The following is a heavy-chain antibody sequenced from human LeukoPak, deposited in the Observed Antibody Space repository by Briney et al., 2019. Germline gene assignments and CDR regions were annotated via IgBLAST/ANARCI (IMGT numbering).Heavy chain of an antibody. CDR2: TSGSGDSA. CDR3: AKRATAGGFDS. V-gene: IGHV3-23*01. J-gene: IGHJ4*02. CDR1: GFSFSSYA. D-gene: IGHD6-13*01. Sequence: GGSLRLSCEATGFSFSSYAMSWVRQASGEGLEWVSATSGSGDSADYADAVKGRFTISRDNSKSTLYLLMTSLRVDDTALYYCAKRATAGGFDSWGQGTLVTVSS.